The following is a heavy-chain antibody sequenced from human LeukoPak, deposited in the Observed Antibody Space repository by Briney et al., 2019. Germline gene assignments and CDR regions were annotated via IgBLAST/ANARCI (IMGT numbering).Heavy chain of an antibody. CDR1: GYSFTSYW. CDR3: ARRIHDYGGNRDFFDY. CDR2: IYPGDSDT. Sequence: GESLKISCKGSGYSFTSYWIGWARQMPGKGLEWMGIIYPGDSDTRYSPSFQGQVTISADKSISTAYLQWSSLKASDTAMYYCARRIHDYGGNRDFFDYWGQGTLVTVSS. J-gene: IGHJ4*02. D-gene: IGHD4-23*01. V-gene: IGHV5-51*01.